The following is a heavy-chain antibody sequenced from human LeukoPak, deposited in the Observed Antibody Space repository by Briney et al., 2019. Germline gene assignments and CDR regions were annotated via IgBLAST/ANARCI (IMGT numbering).Heavy chain of an antibody. Sequence: GASVKVSCKASGGTFSIYAISWVRQAPGQGLEWMGGIIPIFGTANYAQKFQGRVTITADESTSTAYMELSSLRSEDTAVYYCARTGIGYDILTGYYNLHADYWGQGTLVTVSS. CDR1: GGTFSIYA. D-gene: IGHD3-9*01. CDR2: IIPIFGTA. J-gene: IGHJ4*02. V-gene: IGHV1-69*13. CDR3: ARTGIGYDILTGYYNLHADY.